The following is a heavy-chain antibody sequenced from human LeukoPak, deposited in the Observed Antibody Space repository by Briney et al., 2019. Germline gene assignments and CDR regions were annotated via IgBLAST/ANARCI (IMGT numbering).Heavy chain of an antibody. V-gene: IGHV4-30-4*01. D-gene: IGHD4-17*01. Sequence: SETLSLTCTVSGGSISSCDYYWSWIRQPPGKGVEWIGYIYYSGSTYYNPSLKSLVTISVDTSNNQFSMTLSSVTAADTAVYYCARDRPDGDYVPNWFDPWGQGTLVTVSS. CDR1: GGSISSCDYY. CDR3: ARDRPDGDYVPNWFDP. CDR2: IYYSGST. J-gene: IGHJ5*02.